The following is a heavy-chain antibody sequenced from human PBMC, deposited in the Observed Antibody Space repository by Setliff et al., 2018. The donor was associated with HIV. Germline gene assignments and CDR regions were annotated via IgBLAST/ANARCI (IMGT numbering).Heavy chain of an antibody. Sequence: SETLSLTCTVSGGSITSGTYYWNWIRQHPVKGLEWIGYIYYSGSTYYNPSLKSRITISVDTSKNQFSLTLNSVTAADTAVYYCARDEGVVAATETYYYNGLDVWGQGTTVTVSS. J-gene: IGHJ6*02. CDR3: ARDEGVVAATETYYYNGLDV. D-gene: IGHD2-15*01. CDR2: IYYSGST. V-gene: IGHV4-31*03. CDR1: GGSITSGTYY.